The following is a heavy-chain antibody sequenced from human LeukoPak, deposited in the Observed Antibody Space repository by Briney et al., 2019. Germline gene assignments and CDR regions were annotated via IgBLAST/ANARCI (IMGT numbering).Heavy chain of an antibody. Sequence: ASVNVSCKASGYTFTDYYMHWVRQAPGQGLEWMGWINPKTGDTKYVQKFQGRVTMTRDSSINIAYMELSRLRSDDTAVYYCARDTARITIFGVAKYMDVWGRGTTVTVSS. D-gene: IGHD3-3*01. CDR3: ARDTARITIFGVAKYMDV. V-gene: IGHV1-2*02. CDR2: INPKTGDT. J-gene: IGHJ6*03. CDR1: GYTFTDYY.